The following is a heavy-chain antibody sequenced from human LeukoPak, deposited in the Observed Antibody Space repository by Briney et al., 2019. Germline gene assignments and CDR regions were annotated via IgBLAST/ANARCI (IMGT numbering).Heavy chain of an antibody. V-gene: IGHV3-7*01. CDR3: ARDHYYDSSGYDDY. Sequence: PGGSLRLSCAASGFTFRDSYMSWVRQAPGKGLEWVANIKQDGSEKYYVDSVKGRFTISRDNAKNSLYLQMNSLRAEDTAVYYCARDHYYDSSGYDDYWGQGTLVTVSS. D-gene: IGHD3-22*01. CDR1: GFTFRDSY. J-gene: IGHJ4*02. CDR2: IKQDGSEK.